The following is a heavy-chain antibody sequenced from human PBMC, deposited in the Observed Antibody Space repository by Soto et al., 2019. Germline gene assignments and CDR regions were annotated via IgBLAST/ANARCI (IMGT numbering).Heavy chain of an antibody. CDR2: INHSGST. CDR1: DGSFSGYY. D-gene: IGHD3-16*02. CDR3: ARGLTYYDYVWGSYRYTSPFDY. J-gene: IGHJ4*02. V-gene: IGHV4-34*01. Sequence: SETLSLTCAVYDGSFSGYYWSWIRQPPGKGLEWIGEINHSGSTNYNPSLKSRVTISVDTSKNQFSLKLSSVTAADTAVYYCARGLTYYDYVWGSYRYTSPFDYWGQGTLVTVSS.